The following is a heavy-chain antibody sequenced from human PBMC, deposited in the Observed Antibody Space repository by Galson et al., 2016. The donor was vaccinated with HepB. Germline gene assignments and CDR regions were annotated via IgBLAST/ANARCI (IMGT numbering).Heavy chain of an antibody. V-gene: IGHV4-39*06. CDR1: GGSISNTRYY. CDR2: IFHSGRV. D-gene: IGHD5-12*01. CDR3: ARQYRGGPSDF. J-gene: IGHJ4*02. Sequence: SETLSLTCSISGGSISNTRYYWGWIRQPPGEGLEWLGQIFHSGRVNYPPSLASRVTISVDTTNNHFPLRLTSVTAADTALYYCARQYRGGPSDFWGQGTLVTVSS.